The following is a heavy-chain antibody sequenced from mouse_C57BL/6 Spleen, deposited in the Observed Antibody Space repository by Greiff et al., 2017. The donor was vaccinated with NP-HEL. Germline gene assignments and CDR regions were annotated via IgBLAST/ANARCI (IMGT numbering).Heavy chain of an antibody. Sequence: QVQLKESGAELVKPGASVKISCKASGYAFSSYWMNWVKQRPGKGLEWIGQIYPGDGDTNYNGKFKGKATLTADKSSSTAYMQLSSLTSEDSAVYFCARKKDYDYGYFDVWGTGTTVTVSS. CDR3: ARKKDYDYGYFDV. CDR1: GYAFSSYW. V-gene: IGHV1-80*01. CDR2: IYPGDGDT. D-gene: IGHD2-3*01. J-gene: IGHJ1*03.